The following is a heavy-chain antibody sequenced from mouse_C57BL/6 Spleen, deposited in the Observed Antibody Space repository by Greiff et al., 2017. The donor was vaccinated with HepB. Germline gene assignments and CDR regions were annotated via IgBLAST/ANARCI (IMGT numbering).Heavy chain of an antibody. Sequence: QVHVKQSGAELVRPGASVTLSCKASGYTFTDYEMHWVKQTPVHGLEWIGAIDPETGGTAYNQKFKGKAILTADKSSSTAYMELRSLTSEDSAVYYCTRKHYYGSSYWGQGTTLTVSS. J-gene: IGHJ2*01. CDR2: IDPETGGT. CDR3: TRKHYYGSSY. V-gene: IGHV1-15*01. D-gene: IGHD1-1*01. CDR1: GYTFTDYE.